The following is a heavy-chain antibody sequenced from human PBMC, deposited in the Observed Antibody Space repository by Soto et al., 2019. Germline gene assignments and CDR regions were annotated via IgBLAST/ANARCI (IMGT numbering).Heavy chain of an antibody. V-gene: IGHV5-51*01. CDR3: AKTTDGWFSAFEI. Sequence: GVSLKISCKGAGYSFTSYWIGWVRQMPGKGLEWMGIIYPGDSDTRYSPSFQGQVTISADKSISTAYLQMNSLRAEDTAVYFCAKTTDGWFSAFEIWGQGTVVTVSS. J-gene: IGHJ3*02. D-gene: IGHD6-19*01. CDR1: GYSFTSYW. CDR2: IYPGDSDT.